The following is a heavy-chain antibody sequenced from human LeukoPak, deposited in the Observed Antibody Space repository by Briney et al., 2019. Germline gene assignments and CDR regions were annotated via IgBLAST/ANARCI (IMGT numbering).Heavy chain of an antibody. Sequence: SETLSLTCTVSGDSISNYYWNWIRQPAGKGLEWIGRMYTRGSTNYNPSLRSRVTMSVDTSKNQFSLELSSVTAADTAVYYCARPGRSGALDIWGQGTMVTVSS. CDR3: ARPGRSGALDI. J-gene: IGHJ3*02. D-gene: IGHD3-10*01. CDR2: MYTRGST. V-gene: IGHV4-4*07. CDR1: GDSISNYY.